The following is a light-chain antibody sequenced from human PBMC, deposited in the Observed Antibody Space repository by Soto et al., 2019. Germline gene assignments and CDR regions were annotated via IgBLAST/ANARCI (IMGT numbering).Light chain of an antibody. CDR1: SSNIGNND. CDR2: YDD. V-gene: IGLV1-36*01. J-gene: IGLJ2*01. Sequence: QPVLTQPPSVSGAPRQRVTISCSGSSSNIGNNDVNWYQQLPGKAPKLLIYYDDLLPSGVSDRFSGSKSGTSASLAIRGLQSEDEADYYCAAWDDSLNGQVFGGGTKLTVL. CDR3: AAWDDSLNGQV.